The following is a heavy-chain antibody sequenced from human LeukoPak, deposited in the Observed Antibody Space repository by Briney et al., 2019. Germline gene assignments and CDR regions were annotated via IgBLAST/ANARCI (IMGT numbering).Heavy chain of an antibody. CDR3: ARARLDNLFDP. J-gene: IGHJ5*02. Sequence: KPSETLSLTCTVSGGSISSSSYYCGWIRQPPGKGLEWIGSIYYSGNTYYNVSLKSRVTISVDTSKNQFSLKLSSVTAADTAVYYCARARLDNLFDPWGQGTLVTVSS. CDR2: IYYSGNT. CDR1: GGSISSSSYY. V-gene: IGHV4-39*07.